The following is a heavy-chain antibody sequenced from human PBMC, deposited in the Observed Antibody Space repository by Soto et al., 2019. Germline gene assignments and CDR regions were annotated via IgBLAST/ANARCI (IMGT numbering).Heavy chain of an antibody. J-gene: IGHJ4*02. CDR2: IYYSGST. CDR1: GYPISTSPSF. Sequence: SETLSPTFTRSGYPISTSPSFWGWVRQPPGKGLEWIGSIYYSGSTYYNPSLKSRVTISVDTSKNHFSLKLSSVTAADTAVYYCARHLGEAYFDYWGQGTLVTVS. CDR3: ARHLGEAYFDY. V-gene: IGHV4-39*01.